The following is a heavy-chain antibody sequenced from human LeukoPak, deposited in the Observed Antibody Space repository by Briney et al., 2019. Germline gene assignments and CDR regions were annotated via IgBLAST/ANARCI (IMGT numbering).Heavy chain of an antibody. J-gene: IGHJ4*02. CDR1: GFTFSNYG. CDR3: ARDVTLTCFDY. CDR2: ISYDGSNK. D-gene: IGHD3-9*01. V-gene: IGHV3-30*03. Sequence: GGSLRLSCAASGFTFSNYGMHWVRQAPGKGLEWVAVISYDGSNKYHADSVKGRFTISRDNSKNTLYLQMNSLRAEDTAVYYCARDVTLTCFDYWGQGTLVTVSS.